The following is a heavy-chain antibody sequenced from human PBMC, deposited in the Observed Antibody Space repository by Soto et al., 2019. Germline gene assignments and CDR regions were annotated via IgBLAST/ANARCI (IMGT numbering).Heavy chain of an antibody. CDR3: ARAPAIAAAAYFDY. V-gene: IGHV1-3*01. D-gene: IGHD6-13*01. CDR1: GYTFTSYA. J-gene: IGHJ4*02. CDR2: INAGNGNT. Sequence: GASVKVSCKASGYTFTSYAMHWVRQAPGQRLEWMGWINAGNGNTKYSQKFQGRVTITRDTSASTAYMELSSLRSEDTAVYYCARAPAIAAAAYFDYWGQGTLVTVSS.